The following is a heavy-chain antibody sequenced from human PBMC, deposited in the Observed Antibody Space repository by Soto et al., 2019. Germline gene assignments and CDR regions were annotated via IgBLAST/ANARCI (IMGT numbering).Heavy chain of an antibody. Sequence: EVQLVESGGGLVQPGGSLRLSCAASGFTFSSYWMHWVRQAPGKGLVWVSRINSDGSSTSYADSVKGRFTISRDNAKNTLYQQMSSLRAEDTAVYYCARRRGSSGWKTNFDYWGQGTLVTVSS. D-gene: IGHD6-19*01. CDR2: INSDGSST. CDR3: ARRRGSSGWKTNFDY. J-gene: IGHJ4*02. V-gene: IGHV3-74*01. CDR1: GFTFSSYW.